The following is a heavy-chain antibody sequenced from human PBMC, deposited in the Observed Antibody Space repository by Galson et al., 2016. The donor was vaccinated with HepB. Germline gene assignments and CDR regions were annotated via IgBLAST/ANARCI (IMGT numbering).Heavy chain of an antibody. CDR1: GDSISSSHW. Sequence: LSLTCAVSGDSISSSHWWSWVRQPPGMGLEWIGEIYHSGITHYNPSLKSRLTISLDKSKNQFSLRLSSVSAADTAIYYCATLSSFCYDCTGFYYLYWGQGTLVTVSS. CDR2: IYHSGIT. CDR3: ATLSSFCYDCTGFYYLY. J-gene: IGHJ4*02. D-gene: IGHD3-22*01. V-gene: IGHV4-4*02.